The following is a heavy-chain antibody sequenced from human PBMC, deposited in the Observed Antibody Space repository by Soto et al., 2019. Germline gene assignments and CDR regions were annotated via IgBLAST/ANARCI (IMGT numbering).Heavy chain of an antibody. CDR2: IYYSGST. J-gene: IGHJ3*02. V-gene: IGHV4-39*01. CDR1: GVSISSSSSY. D-gene: IGHD3-22*01. Sequence: SETLSLTCTVSGVSISSSSSYWGWIRQPPGKGLEWIGSIYYSGSTYYNPSLKSRVTISVDTSKNQFSLKLSSVTAADTAVYYCARGGVNYYDSSGDAFDIWGQGTMVTVSS. CDR3: ARGGVNYYDSSGDAFDI.